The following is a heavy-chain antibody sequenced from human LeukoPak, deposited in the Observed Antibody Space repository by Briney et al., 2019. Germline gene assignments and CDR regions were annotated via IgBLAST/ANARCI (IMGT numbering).Heavy chain of an antibody. J-gene: IGHJ4*02. CDR3: ARQVKRYFDWLLSPHYFDY. V-gene: IGHV4-39*01. CDR2: IYYSGST. CDR1: GGSISSSSYY. D-gene: IGHD3-9*01. Sequence: PSETLSLTCTVSGGSISSSSYYWGWIRQPPGRGLEWIGSIYYSGSTYCNPSLKSRVTISVDTSKNQFSLKLSSVTAADTAVYYCARQVKRYFDWLLSPHYFDYWGQGTLVTVSS.